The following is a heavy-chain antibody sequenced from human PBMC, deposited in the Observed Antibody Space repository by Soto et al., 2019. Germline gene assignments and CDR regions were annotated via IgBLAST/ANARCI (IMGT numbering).Heavy chain of an antibody. J-gene: IGHJ6*02. V-gene: IGHV1-18*04. CDR1: GYTFTNYG. D-gene: IGHD1-1*01. CDR2: ISPYNGDT. Sequence: QVQLVQSGPEVKKPGASVRVSCKTSGYTFTNYGISWLRQAPGQGLEWMGWISPYNGDTNFAQKVQGRVTLTTDTSTSTAYMQLWSLTSADTAMYYCAKDNYGELERDHYYYYGLDVWGQGTTVTVSS. CDR3: AKDNYGELERDHYYYYGLDV.